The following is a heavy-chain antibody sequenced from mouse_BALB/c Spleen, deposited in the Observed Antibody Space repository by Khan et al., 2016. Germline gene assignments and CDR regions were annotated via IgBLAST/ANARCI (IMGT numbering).Heavy chain of an antibody. D-gene: IGHD1-1*01. CDR2: ISYSGQN. V-gene: IGHV3-8*02. CDR1: GDSITSGY. CDR3: GGYDGSSYVRGMDY. Sequence: EVQLQESGPSLVKPSQTLSLTCSVTGDSITSGYWNWIRKCPGHKLEYIGYISYSGQNYYNPSLISRISTTRATSTNQYSLQLHSVTTEDTATYDCGGYDGSSYVRGMDYWGQGTSVTVSS. J-gene: IGHJ4*01.